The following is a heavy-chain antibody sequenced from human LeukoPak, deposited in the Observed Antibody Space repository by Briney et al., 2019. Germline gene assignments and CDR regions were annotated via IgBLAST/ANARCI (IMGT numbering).Heavy chain of an antibody. J-gene: IGHJ6*03. V-gene: IGHV4-61*08. D-gene: IGHD6-6*01. CDR3: ARVVLDYYYYMDV. CDR1: GGSIRTDGSY. Sequence: SETLSLTCTVSGGSIRTDGSYWAWIRQPPGKGLEWIGYIYYSGSTNYNPSLKSRVTISVDTSKNQFSLKLSSVTAADTAVYYCARVVLDYYYYMDVWGKGTTVTISS. CDR2: IYYSGST.